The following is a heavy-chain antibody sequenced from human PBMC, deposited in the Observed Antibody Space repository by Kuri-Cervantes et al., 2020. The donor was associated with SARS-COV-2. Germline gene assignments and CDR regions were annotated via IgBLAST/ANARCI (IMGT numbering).Heavy chain of an antibody. V-gene: IGHV3-9*01. J-gene: IGHJ4*02. Sequence: SLRLSCAASGFPFGDYAMHWVRQAPGRGLEWISGISWNSGSIGYADSVKGRFTISRDNSKNTLYLQMNSLRAEDTAVYYCAKDFYSPRGGWYYFDYWGQGTLVTVSS. D-gene: IGHD2-15*01. CDR1: GFPFGDYA. CDR3: AKDFYSPRGGWYYFDY. CDR2: ISWNSGSI.